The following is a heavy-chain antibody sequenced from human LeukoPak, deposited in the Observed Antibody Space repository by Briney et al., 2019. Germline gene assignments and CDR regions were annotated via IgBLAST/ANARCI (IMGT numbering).Heavy chain of an antibody. CDR3: AKGSSFDMEGYGDYDNWFDP. CDR1: GFTFSSYA. J-gene: IGHJ5*02. CDR2: ISGSGGST. Sequence: GGSLRLSCAASGFTFSSYAMSWVRQAPGKGLEWVSAISGSGGSTYYADSVKGRFTISRDNSKNTLYLQMNSLRAEDTAVYYCAKGSSFDMEGYGDYDNWFDPWGQGTLVTVSS. D-gene: IGHD4-17*01. V-gene: IGHV3-23*01.